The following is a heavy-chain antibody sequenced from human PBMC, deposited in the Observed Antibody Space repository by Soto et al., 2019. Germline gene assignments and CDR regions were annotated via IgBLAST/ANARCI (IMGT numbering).Heavy chain of an antibody. Sequence: PGGSLRLSCAASGFTVSSNYMSWVRQAPGKGLEWVSVIYSGGSTYYADSVKGRFTISRDNSKNTLYLQMNSLRAEDTAVYYCAKARDFWSGYFYWGQGTLVTVSS. CDR1: GFTVSSNY. J-gene: IGHJ4*02. D-gene: IGHD3-3*01. V-gene: IGHV3-66*01. CDR3: AKARDFWSGYFY. CDR2: IYSGGST.